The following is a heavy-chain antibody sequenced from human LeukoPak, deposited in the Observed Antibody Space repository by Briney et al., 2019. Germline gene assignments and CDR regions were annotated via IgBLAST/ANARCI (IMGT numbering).Heavy chain of an antibody. CDR3: ARDLPFVDTAMVAGDY. Sequence: PGGSLRLSCAASGFTFSSYGMHWVRQAPGKGLEWVAVIWYDGSNKYYADSVKGRFTISRDNSKYTLYLQMNSLRAGDTAVYYCARDLPFVDTAMVAGDYWGQGTLVTVSS. CDR2: IWYDGSNK. J-gene: IGHJ4*02. CDR1: GFTFSSYG. D-gene: IGHD5-18*01. V-gene: IGHV3-33*01.